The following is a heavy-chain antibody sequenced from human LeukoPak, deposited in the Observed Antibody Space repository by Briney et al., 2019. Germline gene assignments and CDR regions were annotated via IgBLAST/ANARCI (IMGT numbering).Heavy chain of an antibody. CDR3: ARVWSSGSYYDY. J-gene: IGHJ4*02. CDR1: GYTFTSYS. CDR2: INPSGGGT. D-gene: IGHD3-10*01. V-gene: IGHV1-46*01. Sequence: ASVKVSCKASGYTFTSYSMHWVRQAPGQGHEWMGIINPSGGGTSYAQKFQGRVTMTRDTSTSTVYMELSSLRSEDTAVYYCARVWSSGSYYDYWGQGTLVTVSS.